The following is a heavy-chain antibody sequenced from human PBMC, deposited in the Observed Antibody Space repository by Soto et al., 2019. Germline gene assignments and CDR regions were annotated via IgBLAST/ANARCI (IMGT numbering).Heavy chain of an antibody. V-gene: IGHV4-59*08. CDR1: GGSISSYY. CDR3: ARVADYDVWSGYYKPYYFDY. CDR2: IYYSGST. J-gene: IGHJ4*02. Sequence: SETLSLTCTVSGGSISSYYWSWIRQPPGKGLEWVVYIYYSGSTNYNPPLKSRVTISVDTSKNQFSLRLSSVTAADTAVYYCARVADYDVWSGYYKPYYFDYWGQGTLVTVSS. D-gene: IGHD3-3*01.